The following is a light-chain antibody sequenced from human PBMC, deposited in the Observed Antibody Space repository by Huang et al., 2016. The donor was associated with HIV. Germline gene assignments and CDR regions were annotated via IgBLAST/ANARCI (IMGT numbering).Light chain of an antibody. J-gene: IGKJ1*01. V-gene: IGKV3-15*01. CDR3: QQHNSWPRT. CDR1: QSIGSN. Sequence: EIVMTQSPATLSVSPGERATLSCRASQSIGSNLAWYQQRRGQAPRRLSYAASTRATGIPARFSGSGAGTEFTLTVSSLQSEDFAVYYCQQHNSWPRTFGQGTRV. CDR2: AAS.